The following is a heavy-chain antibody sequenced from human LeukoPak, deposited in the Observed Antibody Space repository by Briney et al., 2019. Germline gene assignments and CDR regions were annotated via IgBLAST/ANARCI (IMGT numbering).Heavy chain of an antibody. V-gene: IGHV4-59*12. J-gene: IGHJ6*03. Sequence: SESLSLTCAVSGASISNYYWSWIRQPPGKGLEWIGYIYYSGSTSYNPSLKSRVTISVDTSKNQFSLKLSSVTAADTAVYYCAREAGYYYYYMDVWGKGTTVTISS. CDR1: GASISNYY. CDR3: AREAGYYYYYMDV. CDR2: IYYSGST.